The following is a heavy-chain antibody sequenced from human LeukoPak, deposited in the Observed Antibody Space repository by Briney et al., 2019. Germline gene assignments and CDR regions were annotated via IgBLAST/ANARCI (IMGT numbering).Heavy chain of an antibody. J-gene: IGHJ4*02. V-gene: IGHV3-7*01. D-gene: IGHD3-16*01. Sequence: GGSLRLSCAASGFTFSSYCMSWVRQAPGKGLEWVANIKQDGSEKYYVDSVKGRFTISRDNAKNSLYLQMNSLRAEDTVVYYCARELGYFDYWGQGTLVTVSS. CDR2: IKQDGSEK. CDR3: ARELGYFDY. CDR1: GFTFSSYC.